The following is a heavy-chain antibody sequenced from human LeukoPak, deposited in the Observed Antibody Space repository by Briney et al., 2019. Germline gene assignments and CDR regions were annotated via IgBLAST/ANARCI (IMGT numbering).Heavy chain of an antibody. CDR2: ISSGGSTI. CDR1: GFTFSSFE. V-gene: IGHV3-48*03. CDR3: ARGGSGSQYYYYYYMDV. Sequence: PGGSLRLSCAASGFTFSSFEMKWVRQAPGKGLEWVSYISSGGSTIYYADSVKGRFTISRDNAKNSLYLQMNSLGAGDTAVYYCARGGSGSQYYYYYYMDVWGKGTTVTISS. J-gene: IGHJ6*03. D-gene: IGHD3-10*01.